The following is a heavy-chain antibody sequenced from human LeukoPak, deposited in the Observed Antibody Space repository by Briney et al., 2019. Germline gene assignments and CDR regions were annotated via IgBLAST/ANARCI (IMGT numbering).Heavy chain of an antibody. J-gene: IGHJ3*02. CDR2: IYYSGST. V-gene: IGHV4-59*01. Sequence: SETLSLTCTVSGGSISSYYWSWIRQPPGKGLEWIGYIYYSGSTNYNPSLKSRVTISVDASKNQFSLKLSSMTAADTAVYYCARDSRYYYDSSGYYSDAFDIWGQGTMVTVSS. CDR1: GGSISSYY. D-gene: IGHD3-22*01. CDR3: ARDSRYYYDSSGYYSDAFDI.